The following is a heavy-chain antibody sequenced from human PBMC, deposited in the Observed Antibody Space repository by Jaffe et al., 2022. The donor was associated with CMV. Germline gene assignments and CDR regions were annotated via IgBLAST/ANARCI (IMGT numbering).Heavy chain of an antibody. V-gene: IGHV3-21*01. CDR3: ARVLGYQKPFDP. Sequence: EVQLVESGGGLVKPGGSLRLSCAASGFTFSSYSMNWVRQAPGKGLEWVSSISSSSSYIYYADSVKGRFTISRDNAKNSLYLQMNSLRAEDTAVYYCARVLGYQKPFDPWGQGTLVTVSS. CDR1: GFTFSSYS. D-gene: IGHD3-9*01. CDR2: ISSSSSYI. J-gene: IGHJ5*02.